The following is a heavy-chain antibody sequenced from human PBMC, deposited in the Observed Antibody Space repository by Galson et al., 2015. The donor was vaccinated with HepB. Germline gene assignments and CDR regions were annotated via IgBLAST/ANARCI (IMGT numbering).Heavy chain of an antibody. D-gene: IGHD3-10*01. CDR3: ARRISLVRGIITRPDYYYGMDV. CDR1: EFTFSSYW. CDR2: INPDGREE. J-gene: IGHJ6*02. V-gene: IGHV3-7*03. Sequence: SLRLSCAGSEFTFSSYWMNWVRQAPGKGLEWVAHINPDGREEYYAASLKGRFTISRDNAKNSLYLQMDSLRAEDTAVYYCARRISLVRGIITRPDYYYGMDVWGQGTTVTVAS.